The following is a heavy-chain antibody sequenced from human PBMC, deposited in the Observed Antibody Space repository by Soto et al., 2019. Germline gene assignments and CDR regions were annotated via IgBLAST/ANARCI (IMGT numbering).Heavy chain of an antibody. CDR2: IYYSGRT. J-gene: IGHJ5*02. V-gene: IGHV4-31*03. D-gene: IGHD6-6*01. CDR1: GVTISSGGYY. CDR3: ARGSFSSSSSWFDP. Sequence: TLSLTCTVSGVTISSGGYYWSWIRKHPGKGLEWIGYIYYSGRTYYNPSLHSRVSIAVDTTENQFSLKLTSVTAADTSVYYCARGSFSSSSSWFDPWGRGTLVTVSS.